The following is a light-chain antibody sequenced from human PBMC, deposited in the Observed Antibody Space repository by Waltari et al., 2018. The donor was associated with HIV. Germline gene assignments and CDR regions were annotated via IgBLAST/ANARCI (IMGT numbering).Light chain of an antibody. CDR2: QDT. J-gene: IGLJ2*01. V-gene: IGLV3-1*01. CDR1: KFGTPF. CDR3: QAGDSNVV. Sequence: SYDFTPPPSVSVSPGQTATMTLSGDKFGTPFTAWYQQKPGQSLVRVSYQDTKRSAGIPGRMSGSNSGNTATLTISGTQAVDEADYYCQAGDSNVVFGGGTKLTVL.